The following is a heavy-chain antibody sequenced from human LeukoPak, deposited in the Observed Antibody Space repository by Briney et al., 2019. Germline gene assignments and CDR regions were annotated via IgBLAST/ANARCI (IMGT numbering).Heavy chain of an antibody. D-gene: IGHD2-15*01. CDR3: ARGLSRLPPGGY. Sequence: PSETLSLTCTVSGGSISSSSYYWGWIRQPPGKGLEWIGSIYYSGSTYYNPSLKSRVTISVDTSKNQFSLKLSSVTAADTAVYYCARGLSRLPPGGYWGQGTLVTVSS. V-gene: IGHV4-39*01. CDR2: IYYSGST. CDR1: GGSISSSSYY. J-gene: IGHJ4*02.